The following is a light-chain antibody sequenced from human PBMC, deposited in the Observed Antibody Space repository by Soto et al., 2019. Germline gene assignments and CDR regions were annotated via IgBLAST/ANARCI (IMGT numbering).Light chain of an antibody. V-gene: IGKV2-28*01. CDR1: QSLLHSNGDNS. J-gene: IGKJ1*01. Sequence: DIVMTQSPLSLSVIPGEPASISCRSSQSLLHSNGDNSLDWYLQKPGQSPQLLIYLGSNRASGVPDRFSGSGSGTDFTLKFSRVEAEDVGVYYCMQTLQTWTFGQGTKVEIK. CDR2: LGS. CDR3: MQTLQTWT.